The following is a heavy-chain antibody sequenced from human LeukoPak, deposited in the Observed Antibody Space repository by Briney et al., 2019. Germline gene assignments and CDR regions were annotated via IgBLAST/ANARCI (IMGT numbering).Heavy chain of an antibody. J-gene: IGHJ4*02. CDR1: GYTFTSYD. CDR3: ARDIGSSWPIDY. V-gene: IGHV1-8*01. D-gene: IGHD6-13*01. CDR2: MNPNSGNT. Sequence: ASVKVSCKASGYTFTSYDINWVRQATGQGLEWMGWMNPNSGNTGYAQKFQGRVTMTRNTSISTAYMELSSLRSEDTAVYYCARDIGSSWPIDYWGQGTLVTVSS.